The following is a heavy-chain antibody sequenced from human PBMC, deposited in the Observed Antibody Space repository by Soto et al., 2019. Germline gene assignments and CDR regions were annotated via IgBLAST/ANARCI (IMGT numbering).Heavy chain of an antibody. J-gene: IGHJ6*02. CDR1: GGTFSSYA. CDR2: IIPIFGTA. D-gene: IGHD2-2*01. Sequence: GASVKVSCKASGGTFSSYAISWVRQAPGQGLEWMGGIIPIFGTANYAQKFQGRVTITADESTSTAYMELSSLRSEDTAVYYCARDLPPVVVPAAISGSYYYYGMDVWGQGTTVTVSS. CDR3: ARDLPPVVVPAAISGSYYYYGMDV. V-gene: IGHV1-69*13.